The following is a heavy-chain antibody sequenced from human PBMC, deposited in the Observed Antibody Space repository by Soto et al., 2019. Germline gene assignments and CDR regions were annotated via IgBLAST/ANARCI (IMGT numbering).Heavy chain of an antibody. CDR3: ARADIAAALSNY. CDR1: GFTFSSYS. Sequence: PGGSLRLSCAASGFTFSSYSMNWVRQAPGKGLEWVSSISSSSSYIYYADSVKGRFTISRDNAKNSLYLQMNSLRAEDTAVYYCARADIAAALSNYWGQGTLVTVSS. D-gene: IGHD6-13*01. V-gene: IGHV3-21*01. CDR2: ISSSSSYI. J-gene: IGHJ4*02.